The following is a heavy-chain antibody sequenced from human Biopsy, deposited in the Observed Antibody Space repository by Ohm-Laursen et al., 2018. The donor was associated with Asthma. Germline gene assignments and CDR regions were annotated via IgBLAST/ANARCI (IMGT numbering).Heavy chain of an antibody. J-gene: IGHJ4*02. D-gene: IGHD4-17*01. V-gene: IGHV1-24*01. Sequence: AASVKVSCKFSGYSLTDLSMHWVRQAPGQGLEWMGGHDHEEGGTVNARRFQGRVTMTEDTSTDTAYMELSSLSSDDTAVYYCASDFPKDYVRYNFQFCGQGTLVTVSS. CDR3: ASDFPKDYVRYNFQF. CDR1: GYSLTDLS. CDR2: HDHEEGGT.